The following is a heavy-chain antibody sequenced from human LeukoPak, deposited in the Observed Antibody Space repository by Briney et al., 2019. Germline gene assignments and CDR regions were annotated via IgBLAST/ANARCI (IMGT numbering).Heavy chain of an antibody. Sequence: GGSLRLSCAASGFSLITYSMNWVRQAPGKGLEWVSYISSGSGTIYYADSVKGRFTISRDNARSSLYLQMNSLRDEDTAVYYCVSVVALDLPPAGDYWGQGILVTVSS. V-gene: IGHV3-48*02. CDR1: GFSLITYS. D-gene: IGHD3/OR15-3a*01. J-gene: IGHJ4*02. CDR2: ISSGSGTI. CDR3: VSVVALDLPPAGDY.